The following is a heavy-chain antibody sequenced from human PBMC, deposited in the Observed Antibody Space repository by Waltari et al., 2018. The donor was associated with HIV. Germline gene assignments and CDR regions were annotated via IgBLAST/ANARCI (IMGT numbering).Heavy chain of an antibody. J-gene: IGHJ1*01. CDR3: ARGHADFQH. CDR2: IYTSGST. CDR1: GGSISSGSYC. Sequence: QVQLQESGPGLVKPSQTLSLTSTVAGGSISSGSYCWCWIRQPAGKGLEWIGRIYTSGSTNYNPSLKSRVTISVDTSKNQFSLKLSSVTAADTAVYYCARGHADFQHWGQGTLVTVSS. V-gene: IGHV4-61*02. D-gene: IGHD6-25*01.